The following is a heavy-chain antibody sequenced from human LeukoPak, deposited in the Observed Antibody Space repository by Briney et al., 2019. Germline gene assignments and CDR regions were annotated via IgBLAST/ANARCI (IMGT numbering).Heavy chain of an antibody. J-gene: IGHJ4*02. CDR1: GFTFSSYG. V-gene: IGHV3-33*01. CDR2: IWYDGSNK. Sequence: GGSLRLSCAASGFTFSSYGMHWVRQAPGKGLEWVAVIWYDGSNKYYADSVKGRFSISRDNSKNTQSLQMNSLRAEDTAVYYCARGQGYSDYWGQGTLVTVSS. CDR3: ARGQGYSDY. D-gene: IGHD6-13*01.